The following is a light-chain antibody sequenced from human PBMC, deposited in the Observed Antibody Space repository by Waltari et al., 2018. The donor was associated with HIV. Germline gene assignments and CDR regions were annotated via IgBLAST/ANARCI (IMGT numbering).Light chain of an antibody. J-gene: IGKJ4*01. CDR2: GAS. CDR1: PSISNS. V-gene: IGKV3-15*01. CDR3: QQYSNWPLT. Sequence: ELVMAPSPATLSVSPGETATVSGRASPSISNSLAWYQQKPGQAARLLIYGASTRATGIAARFSGSGSGTDFTLTISSLQSEEFAVYYCQQYSNWPLTFGGGTKVEI.